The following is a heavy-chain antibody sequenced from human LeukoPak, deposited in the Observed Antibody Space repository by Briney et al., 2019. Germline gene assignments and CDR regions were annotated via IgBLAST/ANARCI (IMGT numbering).Heavy chain of an antibody. Sequence: PGGSLRLSCAASGFTFSSYGMHWVRQAPGKGLVWVSRIASDGSGTTYADSVKGLFSISRDNAKNTLYLQMNSLRVEDTAVYYCARGRPHGNDYWGQGTLVTVSS. D-gene: IGHD4-23*01. CDR3: ARGRPHGNDY. V-gene: IGHV3-74*01. CDR2: IASDGSGT. J-gene: IGHJ4*02. CDR1: GFTFSSYG.